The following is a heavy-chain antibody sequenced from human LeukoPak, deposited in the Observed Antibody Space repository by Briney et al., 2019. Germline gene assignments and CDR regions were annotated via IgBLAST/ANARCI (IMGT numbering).Heavy chain of an antibody. CDR1: GGSISGYY. CDR3: ARESYGSGNN. Sequence: SETLSLTCTVPGGSISGYYWSWIRQPPGKGLEWIGYVSYNGNTNYNPSLKSRVTISVDTSKNQFSLRLRSVSAADTAVYYCARESYGSGNNWGQGTLVTVSS. D-gene: IGHD3-10*01. J-gene: IGHJ1*01. CDR2: VSYNGNT. V-gene: IGHV4-59*01.